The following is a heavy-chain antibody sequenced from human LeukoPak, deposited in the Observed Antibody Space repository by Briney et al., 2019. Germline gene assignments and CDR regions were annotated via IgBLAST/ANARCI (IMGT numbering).Heavy chain of an antibody. D-gene: IGHD1-1*01. Sequence: GGSLRLSCAASGFTFSTYSMNWVRQAPGKGREWVSSISSSSSYIYYADSVKGRFTISRDNAKNSLYLQMSSLRAEDTALYYCARLRTTGTFDYWGQGTLVTVSS. CDR2: ISSSSSYI. CDR3: ARLRTTGTFDY. V-gene: IGHV3-21*01. CDR1: GFTFSTYS. J-gene: IGHJ4*02.